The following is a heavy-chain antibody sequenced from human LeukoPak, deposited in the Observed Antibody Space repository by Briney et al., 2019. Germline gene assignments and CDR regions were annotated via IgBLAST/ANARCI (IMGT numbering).Heavy chain of an antibody. CDR1: GFMFSDEY. V-gene: IGHV3-11*01. D-gene: IGHD3-10*01. Sequence: TGGSLRLSRAASGFMFSDEYMSWIRQAPGKGLEWVSYISNSGDFIAYADSVKGRFTISRDNANNSLFLQMNSLRAEDTAVYYCARARGTGPGAHFDYWGQGTLVIVSS. CDR2: ISNSGDFI. CDR3: ARARGTGPGAHFDY. J-gene: IGHJ4*02.